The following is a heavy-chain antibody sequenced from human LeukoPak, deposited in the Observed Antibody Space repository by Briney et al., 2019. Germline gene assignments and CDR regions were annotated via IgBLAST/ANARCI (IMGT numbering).Heavy chain of an antibody. Sequence: GGSLRLSCAASGFTFSNCAMSWVRQAPGKGLEWVSGISGSGGSTYYADSVKGRFTISRDNSKNTLYVQMNSLRAEDTAVYYCAKARGFCSGGSCYNPFDPWGQGTLVTVSS. D-gene: IGHD2-15*01. CDR1: GFTFSNCA. V-gene: IGHV3-23*01. CDR2: ISGSGGST. J-gene: IGHJ5*02. CDR3: AKARGFCSGGSCYNPFDP.